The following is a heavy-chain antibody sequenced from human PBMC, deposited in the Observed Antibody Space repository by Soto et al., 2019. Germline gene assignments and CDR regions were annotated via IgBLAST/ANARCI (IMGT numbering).Heavy chain of an antibody. CDR2: IYYSGST. J-gene: IGHJ4*02. V-gene: IGHV4-39*01. CDR1: GGSIGSSSYY. Sequence: SETLSLTCTVSGGSIGSSSYYWGWIRQPPGKGLEWIGSIYYSGSTYYNPSLKSRVTISVDTSKNQFSLKLSSVTAADTAVYYCARGYCSGGSCYRYWGQGSQVTVSS. CDR3: ARGYCSGGSCYRY. D-gene: IGHD2-15*01.